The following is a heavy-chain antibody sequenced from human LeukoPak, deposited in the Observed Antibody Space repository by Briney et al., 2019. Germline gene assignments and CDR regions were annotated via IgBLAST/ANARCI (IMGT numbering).Heavy chain of an antibody. CDR1: GFTFSSYA. D-gene: IGHD3-10*01. Sequence: GGSLRLSCVASGFTFSSYAMSWVRQAPGKGLEWVSAISGSGGSTYYADSVKGRFTISRDNSKNTLYLQMNSLRAEDTAVYYCAKVFPEPIWFGELYWGQGTLVTVSS. CDR3: AKVFPEPIWFGELY. J-gene: IGHJ4*02. V-gene: IGHV3-23*01. CDR2: ISGSGGST.